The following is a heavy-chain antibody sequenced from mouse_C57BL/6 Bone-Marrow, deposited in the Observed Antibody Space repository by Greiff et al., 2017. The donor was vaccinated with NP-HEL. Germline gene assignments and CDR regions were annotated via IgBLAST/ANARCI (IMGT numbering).Heavy chain of an antibody. Sequence: QVQLQPGAELAKPGASVKMSCKASGYTFTSYWLTWVKQRPGQGLEWIGDIYPGSGSTNYNEKFKSKATLTVDTSSSTAYMQLSSLTSEDSAVYYCARDEGWDYFDYWGQGTALTVTA. D-gene: IGHD3-3*01. J-gene: IGHJ2*01. CDR1: GYTFTSYW. V-gene: IGHV1-55*01. CDR3: ARDEGWDYFDY. CDR2: IYPGSGST.